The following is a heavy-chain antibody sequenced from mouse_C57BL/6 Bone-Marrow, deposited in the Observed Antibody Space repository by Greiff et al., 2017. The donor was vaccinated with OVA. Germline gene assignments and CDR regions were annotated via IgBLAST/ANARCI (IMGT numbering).Heavy chain of an antibody. J-gene: IGHJ1*03. V-gene: IGHV1-63*01. Sequence: VKLQQSGAELVRPGTSVKMSCKASGYTFTNYWIGWAKQRPGHGLEWIGDIYPGGGYTNYNEKFKGKATLTADKSSSTAYMQFSSLTSEDSAIYYCARYHGKGWYFDVWGTGTTVTVSS. CDR2: IYPGGGYT. CDR1: GYTFTNYW. D-gene: IGHD2-1*01. CDR3: ARYHGKGWYFDV.